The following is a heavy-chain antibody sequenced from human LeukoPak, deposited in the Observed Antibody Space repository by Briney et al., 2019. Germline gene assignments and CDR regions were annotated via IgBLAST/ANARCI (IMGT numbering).Heavy chain of an antibody. CDR3: AKPGGDPGYYYFGLEA. V-gene: IGHV3-23*01. CDR2: ISGSGEDT. D-gene: IGHD2-21*01. Sequence: PGGPLSLSWAASEFTFRNYGMGWARHVPGGGREWSSAISGSGEDTYYADSVKGRFTISRDNFRHTLYLQMNSLRVEDTAVYYCAKPGGDPGYYYFGLEAWGQGTTVTVSS. J-gene: IGHJ6*02. CDR1: EFTFRNYG.